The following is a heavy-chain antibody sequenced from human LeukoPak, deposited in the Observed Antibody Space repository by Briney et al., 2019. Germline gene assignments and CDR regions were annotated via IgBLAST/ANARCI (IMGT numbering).Heavy chain of an antibody. Sequence: GGSLRLSCAASGFTFSDYWMHWVSQVPGKGLVWVSRINTSGSSTTYADSVKGRFTISRDNAKNTLYLQMDSLRAEDTGVYYCARSNHADDFWGQGTLVTVSS. CDR3: ARSNHADDF. CDR1: GFTFSDYW. CDR2: INTSGSST. D-gene: IGHD1-14*01. J-gene: IGHJ4*02. V-gene: IGHV3-74*03.